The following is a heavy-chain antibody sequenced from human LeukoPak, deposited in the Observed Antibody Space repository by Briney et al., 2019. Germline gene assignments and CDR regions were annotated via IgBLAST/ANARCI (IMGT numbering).Heavy chain of an antibody. Sequence: ASVKVSCKASGYTFTSYGISWVRQAPGQGLEWMGWISAYNGNTNYAQKLQGRVTMTTDTSTGTAYMELRSLRSDDTAVYYCAREEGYCSSTSCRNWFDPWGQGTLVTVSS. CDR2: ISAYNGNT. J-gene: IGHJ5*02. V-gene: IGHV1-18*01. CDR3: AREEGYCSSTSCRNWFDP. CDR1: GYTFTSYG. D-gene: IGHD2-2*01.